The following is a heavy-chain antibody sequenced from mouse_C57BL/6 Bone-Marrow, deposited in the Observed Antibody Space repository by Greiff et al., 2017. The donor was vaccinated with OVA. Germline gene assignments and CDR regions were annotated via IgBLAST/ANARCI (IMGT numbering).Heavy chain of an antibody. V-gene: IGHV1-82*01. CDR1: GYAFSSSW. CDR3: ARDGVCYGSSCGGFDV. CDR2: IYPGDGDT. J-gene: IGHJ1*03. D-gene: IGHD1-1*01. Sequence: VQLKESGPELVKPGASVKISCKASGYAFSSSWMNWVKQRPGKGLEWIGRIYPGDGDTNYNGKFKGKATLTADKSSSTAYMQLSSLTSEDSAVYFCARDGVCYGSSCGGFDVWGTGTTVTVSS.